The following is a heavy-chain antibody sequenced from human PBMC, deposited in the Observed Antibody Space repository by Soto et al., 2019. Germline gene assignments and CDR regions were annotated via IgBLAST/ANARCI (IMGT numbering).Heavy chain of an antibody. CDR1: GYTFTSYA. Sequence: ASVKVSCKASGYTFTSYAMHWVRQAPGQRLEWMGWINAGNGNTKYSQKFQGRVTITRDTSASTAYMELSSLRSEDTAVYYCARGGDYYYDSSGYFQLFSAFDIWGQGTMGTVS. J-gene: IGHJ3*02. V-gene: IGHV1-3*01. D-gene: IGHD3-22*01. CDR2: INAGNGNT. CDR3: ARGGDYYYDSSGYFQLFSAFDI.